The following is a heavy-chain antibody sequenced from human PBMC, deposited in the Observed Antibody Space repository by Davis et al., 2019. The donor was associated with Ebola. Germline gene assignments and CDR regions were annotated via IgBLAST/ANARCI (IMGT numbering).Heavy chain of an antibody. Sequence: GESLKISCAASGFTFSGSAMHWVRQASGKGLEWVGRIRSKANSYATAYAASVKGRFTISRDDSKNTAYLQMNSLKTEDTAVYYCARSPLYCSGGSCYSTYYGMDVWGQGTTVTVSS. CDR1: GFTFSGSA. V-gene: IGHV3-73*01. CDR3: ARSPLYCSGGSCYSTYYGMDV. D-gene: IGHD2-15*01. CDR2: IRSKANSYAT. J-gene: IGHJ6*02.